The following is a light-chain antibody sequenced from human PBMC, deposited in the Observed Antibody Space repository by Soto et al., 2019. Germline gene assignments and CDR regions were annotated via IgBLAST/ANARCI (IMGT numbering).Light chain of an antibody. V-gene: IGKV1-5*03. CDR3: QQYNTYSEYT. Sequence: DIQMTQSPSSLSASVGDRVTITCRASQNINYWLAWYQQKPGKAPKLLIFKTSNLESGVPSRFSGSGSGTDYTLTISSLQPDDFATYYCQQYNTYSEYTFGQGTKVDIK. CDR2: KTS. J-gene: IGKJ2*01. CDR1: QNINYW.